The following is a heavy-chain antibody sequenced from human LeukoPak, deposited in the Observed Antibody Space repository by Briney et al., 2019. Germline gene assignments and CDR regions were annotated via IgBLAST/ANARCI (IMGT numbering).Heavy chain of an antibody. CDR2: ISSSSSSI. CDR1: GYTFTSYA. J-gene: IGHJ4*02. V-gene: IGHV3-48*04. D-gene: IGHD5-18*01. Sequence: SCKASGYTFTSYAMNWVRQAPGKGLEWVSYISSSSSSIYYADSVKGRFTISRDNAKNSLYLQMSSLRAEDTAVYYCARVMGYSYGYEDYWGQGTLVTVSS. CDR3: ARVMGYSYGYEDY.